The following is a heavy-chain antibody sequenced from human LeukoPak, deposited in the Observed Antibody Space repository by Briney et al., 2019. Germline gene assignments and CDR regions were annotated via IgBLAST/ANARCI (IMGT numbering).Heavy chain of an antibody. CDR2: ISGSGGST. D-gene: IGHD3-22*01. V-gene: IGHV3-23*01. CDR3: AKDQYYYDSSGYFDY. J-gene: IGHJ4*02. Sequence: GGSLRLSCAASGFTFSSYWMSWVRQAPGKGREWVSAISGSGGSTHYGDSGKGRFTISRDNSKNTLYLQMNSLRAEDTAVYYCAKDQYYYDSSGYFDYWGQGTLVTVSS. CDR1: GFTFSSYW.